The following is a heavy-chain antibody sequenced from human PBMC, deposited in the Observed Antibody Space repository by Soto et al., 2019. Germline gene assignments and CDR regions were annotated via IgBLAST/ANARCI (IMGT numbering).Heavy chain of an antibody. CDR1: GYTFTNFG. J-gene: IGHJ4*02. CDR3: ARGGTPIDY. Sequence: QVQLVQSGAEVKKPGASVKVSCKASGYTFTNFGISWVRQAPGQGLEWMGWISAYNGNTNYAQNFQGRVTMTTDTSTSNSHMELGGLRSGDTAVLYLARGGTPIDYRGQGTLVTVSS. D-gene: IGHD3-16*01. V-gene: IGHV1-18*01. CDR2: ISAYNGNT.